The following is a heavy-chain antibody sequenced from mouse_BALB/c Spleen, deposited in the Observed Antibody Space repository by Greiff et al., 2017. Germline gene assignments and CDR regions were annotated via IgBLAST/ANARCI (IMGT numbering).Heavy chain of an antibody. J-gene: IGHJ2*01. CDR1: GFTFSSYA. CDR2: ISSGGST. Sequence: EVQVVESGGGLVKPGGSLKLSCAASGFTFSSYAMSWVRQTPEKRLEWVASISSGGSTYYPDSVKGRFTISRDNARNILYLQMSSLKSEDTAMYYCTRDHYYGSRNFDYWGQGTTLTVSS. V-gene: IGHV5-6-5*01. D-gene: IGHD1-1*01. CDR3: TRDHYYGSRNFDY.